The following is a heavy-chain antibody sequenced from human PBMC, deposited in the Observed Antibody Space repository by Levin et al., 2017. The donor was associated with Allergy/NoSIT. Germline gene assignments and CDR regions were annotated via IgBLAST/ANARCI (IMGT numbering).Heavy chain of an antibody. Sequence: GESLKISCAASGFTFSNAWMSWVRQAPGKGLEWVGRIKSKTDGGTTDYAAPVKGRFTISRDDSKNTLYLQMNSLKTEDTAVYYCTTDRARSPYTVTTPFDYWGQGTLVTVSS. CDR2: IKSKTDGGTT. V-gene: IGHV3-15*01. J-gene: IGHJ4*02. D-gene: IGHD4-17*01. CDR1: GFTFSNAW. CDR3: TTDRARSPYTVTTPFDY.